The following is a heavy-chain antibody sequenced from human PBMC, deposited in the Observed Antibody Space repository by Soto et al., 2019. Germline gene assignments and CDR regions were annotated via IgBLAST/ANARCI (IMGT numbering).Heavy chain of an antibody. CDR1: GFTFTSSA. D-gene: IGHD3-3*01. CDR3: AAAGVLEWLLGPDY. J-gene: IGHJ4*02. CDR2: IVVGSGNT. Sequence: SVKVSCKASGFTFTSSAVQWVRQARGQRLEWIGWIVVGSGNTNYAQKFQERVTITRDMSTSTAYMELSSLRSEDTAVYYCAAAGVLEWLLGPDYWGQGTLVTVAS. V-gene: IGHV1-58*01.